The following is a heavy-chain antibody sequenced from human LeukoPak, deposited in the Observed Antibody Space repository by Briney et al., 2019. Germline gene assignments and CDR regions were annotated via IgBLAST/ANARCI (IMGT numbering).Heavy chain of an antibody. V-gene: IGHV1-18*01. D-gene: IGHD3-22*01. CDR3: AKDKLDDPYYYDSSGYLFDY. J-gene: IGHJ4*02. CDR2: ISAYNCHT. CDR1: GYTFTSYG. Sequence: GASEHVSYKDSGYTFTSYGISWVRQAPGQGREGMGWISAYNCHTNYAQKPQDRVTMTTDTSTRTAYMELRSLRSDDTAVYYCAKDKLDDPYYYDSSGYLFDYWGQGTLVTVSS.